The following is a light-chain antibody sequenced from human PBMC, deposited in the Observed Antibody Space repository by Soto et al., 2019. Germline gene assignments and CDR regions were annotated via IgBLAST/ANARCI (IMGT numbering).Light chain of an antibody. Sequence: DIQLTQSPSFLSASVGDRVTITCRASQGISSYLAWYQQKQGKAPKLLIYAASTLQSGVQSRFSDSGSGTEFTLTISSLQPEDFATYYWQQLNRYPDPFGQGTRLDIK. CDR2: AAS. CDR3: QQLNRYPDP. J-gene: IGKJ5*01. V-gene: IGKV1-9*01. CDR1: QGISSY.